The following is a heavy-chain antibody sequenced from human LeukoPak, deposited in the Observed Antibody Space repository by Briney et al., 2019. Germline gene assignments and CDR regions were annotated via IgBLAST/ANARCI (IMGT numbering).Heavy chain of an antibody. CDR2: IYPSGTT. D-gene: IGHD2-15*01. V-gene: IGHV4-39*07. CDR3: AGPSGRDYYYYMDV. CDR1: GGSITRSISY. Sequence: SETLSLTCSVSGGSITRSISYWGWIRQPPGKGLEWIGSIYPSGTTYSNPSLKSRVTISFNTSKNQFSLKLSSVTAADTAVYYCAGPSGRDYYYYMDVWGKGTTVTISS. J-gene: IGHJ6*03.